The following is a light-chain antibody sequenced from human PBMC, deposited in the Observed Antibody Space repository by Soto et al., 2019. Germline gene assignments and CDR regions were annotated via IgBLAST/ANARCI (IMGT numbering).Light chain of an antibody. CDR3: QQSYSTPHT. J-gene: IGKJ2*01. CDR2: AAS. V-gene: IGKV1-39*01. CDR1: QSVSSY. Sequence: DIQMTQSQSSLSASVGDRVTITCRASQSVSSYLNWYQQKPGKAPKLLIYAASSLQSGVPSRFSGSGSGTDFTLTISSLQPEDFATYYGQQSYSTPHTFGQGTKLEIK.